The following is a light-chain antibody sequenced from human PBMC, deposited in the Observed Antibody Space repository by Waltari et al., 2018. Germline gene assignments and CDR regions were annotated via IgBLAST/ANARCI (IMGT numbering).Light chain of an antibody. J-gene: IGLJ2*01. CDR1: ALPNQN. CDR3: QTAARSGLSVV. V-gene: IGLV3-25*03. CDR2: QDT. Sequence: SFELTQPPSVSVSPGQPARITCSGDALPNQNTYWYQQQPGQAPLLLIFQDTERPSGIPYRVSGATSGTTVMLTISGGRAEDEAYYYGQTAARSGLSVVFGGGTKLTVL.